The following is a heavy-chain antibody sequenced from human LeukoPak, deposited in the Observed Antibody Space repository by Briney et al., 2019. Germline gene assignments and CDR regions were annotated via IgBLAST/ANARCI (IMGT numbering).Heavy chain of an antibody. V-gene: IGHV3-23*01. Sequence: PGGSLRLSCAASGFTFSSYAMSWVRQAPGKGLEWVSAISGSGGSTYYADSVKSRFTISRDNSKNTLYLQMNSLRAEDTAVYYCAKGNYGDYDSGDYWGQGTLVTVSS. CDR1: GFTFSSYA. CDR3: AKGNYGDYDSGDY. CDR2: ISGSGGST. D-gene: IGHD4-17*01. J-gene: IGHJ4*02.